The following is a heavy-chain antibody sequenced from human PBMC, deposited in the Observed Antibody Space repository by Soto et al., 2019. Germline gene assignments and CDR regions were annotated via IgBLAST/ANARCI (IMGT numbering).Heavy chain of an antibody. CDR2: IWYDGSNK. J-gene: IGHJ4*02. Sequence: GSLRLSCAASGFTFSSYGMHWVRQAPGKGLEWVAVIWYDGSNKYYADSVKGRFTIPRDNSKNTLYLQMNSLRAEDTAVYYCARECSSTRCKYFDYWGQGTLVTVAS. CDR3: ARECSSTRCKYFDY. CDR1: GFTFSSYG. D-gene: IGHD2-2*01. V-gene: IGHV3-33*01.